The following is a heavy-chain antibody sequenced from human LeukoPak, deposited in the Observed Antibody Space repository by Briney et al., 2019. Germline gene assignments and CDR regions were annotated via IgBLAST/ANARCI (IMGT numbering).Heavy chain of an antibody. CDR2: ISSSSSTI. Sequence: GGSLRLSCAASGFTFSSYSMNWVRQAPGKGLEWVSYISSSSSTIYYADSVKGRFTISRDNAKNSLYLQMNSLRAEDTAVYYCARDATEDGLYYFDYWGQGTLVTVSS. CDR3: ARDATEDGLYYFDY. V-gene: IGHV3-48*01. CDR1: GFTFSSYS. J-gene: IGHJ4*02.